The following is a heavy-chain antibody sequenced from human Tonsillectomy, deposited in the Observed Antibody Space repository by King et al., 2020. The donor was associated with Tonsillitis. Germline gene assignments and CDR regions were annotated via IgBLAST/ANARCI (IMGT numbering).Heavy chain of an antibody. CDR2: INQDANER. Sequence: VQLVESGGGLVQPGGSLRLSCAASGFSFSSYWMNWVRQAPGKGLEWVANINQDANERPYVDSVKGRFSISRDNAKNTLYLQMNSLRAEDTGVYYCAGETVVGAAGFDYWGQGTLVSVSS. CDR3: AGETVVGAAGFDY. CDR1: GFSFSSYW. J-gene: IGHJ4*02. D-gene: IGHD2-15*01. V-gene: IGHV3-7*01.